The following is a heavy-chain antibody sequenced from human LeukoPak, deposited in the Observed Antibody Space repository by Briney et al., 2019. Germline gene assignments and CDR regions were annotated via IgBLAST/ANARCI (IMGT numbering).Heavy chain of an antibody. D-gene: IGHD1-14*01. J-gene: IGHJ4*02. CDR3: AKETVATLDY. CDR2: ISGSGEST. V-gene: IGHV3-23*01. Sequence: GGSLRLSCAGSGFTFSNYAMTWVRQAPGKGLEWVSSISGSGESTYYADSLKGRFTISRDNSKNTLYLQMDSLRAEDTAVYHCAKETVATLDYWGQGTLVTVSS. CDR1: GFTFSNYA.